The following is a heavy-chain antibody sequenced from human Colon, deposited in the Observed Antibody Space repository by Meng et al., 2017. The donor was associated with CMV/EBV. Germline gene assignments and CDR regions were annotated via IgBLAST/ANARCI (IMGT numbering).Heavy chain of an antibody. CDR1: GFTVSSNY. CDR2: IKADGSET. D-gene: IGHD3-16*01. V-gene: IGHV3-7*04. Sequence: GESLKISCAASGFTVSSNYMTWVRQAPGKGLEWVANIKADGSETYYADSVKGRFIISRDNAKNSLYLQMNSLRVEDTAVYFCVRGHYDGAWGHGTLVTVSS. CDR3: VRGHYDGA. J-gene: IGHJ4*03.